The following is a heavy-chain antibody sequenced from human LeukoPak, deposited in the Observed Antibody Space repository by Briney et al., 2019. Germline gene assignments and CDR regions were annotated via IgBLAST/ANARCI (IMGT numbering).Heavy chain of an antibody. CDR3: ARVRYYYDSSGYLLDY. CDR2: ISSSSSYI. D-gene: IGHD3-22*01. CDR1: GFTFSSYS. V-gene: IGHV3-21*01. J-gene: IGHJ4*02. Sequence: PGGSLRLSCAASGFTFSSYSMNWVRQAPGKGLEWVSSISSSSSYIYYADSVKGRFTISRDNAKNSLYLQMNSLRAEDTAVYYCARVRYYYDSSGYLLDYWGQGTLVTVSS.